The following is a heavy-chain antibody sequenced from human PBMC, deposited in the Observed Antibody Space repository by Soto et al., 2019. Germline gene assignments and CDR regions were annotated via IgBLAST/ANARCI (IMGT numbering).Heavy chain of an antibody. CDR1: GGTVASSHW. V-gene: IGHV4-4*02. Sequence: QVQLQESGPRLVKPSGSLSLTCGVSGGTVASSHWWSWVSQSPSRGLEWIGNVYHTGDTNFNPSLQSRVTFSVDKSNNQFSLRLTSLTAADTAVYYCAREIVTAGGNNYFDPWGPGTLVTVSS. CDR3: AREIVTAGGNNYFDP. J-gene: IGHJ5*02. CDR2: VYHTGDT. D-gene: IGHD2-21*02.